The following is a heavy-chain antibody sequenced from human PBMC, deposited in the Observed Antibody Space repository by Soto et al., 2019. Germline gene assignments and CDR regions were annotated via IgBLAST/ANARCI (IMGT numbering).Heavy chain of an antibody. CDR1: GFTFDDYA. Sequence: GGSLRLSCAASGFTFDDYAMHWVRQAPGKGLEWVSGISWNSGNIGYADSVKGRFTISRDNAKNSLYLQMNSLRAEDTALYYCAKDMYSYYDNSGYFDYWGQGTLVTVSS. V-gene: IGHV3-9*01. D-gene: IGHD3-22*01. CDR3: AKDMYSYYDNSGYFDY. J-gene: IGHJ4*02. CDR2: ISWNSGNI.